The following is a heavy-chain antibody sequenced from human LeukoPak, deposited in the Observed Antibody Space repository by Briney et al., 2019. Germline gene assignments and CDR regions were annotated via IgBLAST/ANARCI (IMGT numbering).Heavy chain of an antibody. CDR2: IYSGGST. V-gene: IGHV3-66*01. CDR1: GFTVSSNY. J-gene: IGHJ4*02. D-gene: IGHD6-13*01. CDR3: ARAAAAGPFDY. Sequence: GGSLRLSCPTSGFTVSSNYMSRVRQAPGKGLEWVSVIYSGGSTYYADSVKGRFTISRDNSKNTLYLQMNSLRAEDTAVYYCARAAAAGPFDYWGQGTLVTVSS.